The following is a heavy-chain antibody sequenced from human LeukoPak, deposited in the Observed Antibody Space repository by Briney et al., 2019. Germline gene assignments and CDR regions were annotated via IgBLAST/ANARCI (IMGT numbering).Heavy chain of an antibody. CDR1: GGSFSGYY. D-gene: IGHD6-13*01. V-gene: IGHV4-34*01. CDR3: ARVGDGSSFSY. Sequence: PSETLSLTCAVYGGSFSGYYWSWIRQPPGKGLEWIGEINHSGSTNYNPSLKSRVTISVDTSKNQFSLKLSSVTAADTAVYYCARVGDGSSFSYWGQGTLVTVSS. CDR2: INHSGST. J-gene: IGHJ4*02.